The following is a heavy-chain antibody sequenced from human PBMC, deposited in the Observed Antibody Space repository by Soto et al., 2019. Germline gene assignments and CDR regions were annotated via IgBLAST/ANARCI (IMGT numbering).Heavy chain of an antibody. CDR3: ARVRYSSSWLAGDGMDV. D-gene: IGHD6-13*01. CDR2: ISSNSSTI. CDR1: GFTISSYN. J-gene: IGHJ6*02. V-gene: IGHV3-48*02. Sequence: EVQLVESGGGLIQHGGSLRLSCTASGFTISSYNMNWVRQAPGTGLGRVSFISSNSSTIYYPDSVKGRYTISRDNAKNSLYLQMNRLRDEDTAVYYCARVRYSSSWLAGDGMDVWGQGTTVTVSS.